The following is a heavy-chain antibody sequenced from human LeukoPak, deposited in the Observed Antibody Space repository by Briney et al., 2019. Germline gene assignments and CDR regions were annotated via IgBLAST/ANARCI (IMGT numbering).Heavy chain of an antibody. Sequence: PSETLSLTCTVSGGSITSNNDYWAWIRQPPGKGLEGIGSIFHTEGAPYNPSLKSRVTISPDTSKNHFSLSLTSVIAADTAVYYCGRHERSRGLMVGGEYWGQGVLVAASS. CDR3: GRHERSRGLMVGGEY. D-gene: IGHD3-16*01. CDR2: IFHTEGA. J-gene: IGHJ4*02. V-gene: IGHV4-39*01. CDR1: GGSITSNNDY.